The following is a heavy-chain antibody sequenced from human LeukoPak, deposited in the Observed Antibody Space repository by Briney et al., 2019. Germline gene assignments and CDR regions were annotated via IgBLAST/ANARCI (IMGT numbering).Heavy chain of an antibody. D-gene: IGHD5-18*01. V-gene: IGHV1-18*01. CDR1: GGTFSSYG. Sequence: GSVKVSCKASGGTFSSYGISWVRQAPGQGLEWMGWISTYNGNTNYAQKLHGRVTMTTDTSTSTAYMDLRSLGSDDTAVYYCARDNGGGGYSYGSNFDYWGQGTLVTVSS. J-gene: IGHJ4*02. CDR2: ISTYNGNT. CDR3: ARDNGGGGYSYGSNFDY.